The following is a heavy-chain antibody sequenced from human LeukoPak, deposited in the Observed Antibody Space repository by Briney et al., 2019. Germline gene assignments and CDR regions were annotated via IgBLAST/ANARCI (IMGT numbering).Heavy chain of an antibody. CDR1: GYTFTSYD. Sequence: ASVKVSCKASGYTFTSYDINWVRQATAQGLEWMGWMNPNSGNTGYAQKFQGRVTMTRNTSISTAYMELSSLRSEDTAVYYCARVDDSSGTYYFDDWGQGTLVPVSP. CDR3: ARVDDSSGTYYFDD. V-gene: IGHV1-8*01. D-gene: IGHD3-22*01. J-gene: IGHJ4*02. CDR2: MNPNSGNT.